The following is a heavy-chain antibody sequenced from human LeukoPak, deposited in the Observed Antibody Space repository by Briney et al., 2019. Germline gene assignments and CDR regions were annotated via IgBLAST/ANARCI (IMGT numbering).Heavy chain of an antibody. CDR3: AKGTRITMVRGYFDY. J-gene: IGHJ4*02. Sequence: GGSLRLSCAASGFTFSSYAMSWVRQAPGKGLEWVSAISGSGGSTYYADSVKGRFTISRDNSKNTLYLRMNSLRDEDTAVYYCAKGTRITMVRGYFDYWGQGTLVTVSS. D-gene: IGHD3-10*01. CDR1: GFTFSSYA. V-gene: IGHV3-23*01. CDR2: ISGSGGST.